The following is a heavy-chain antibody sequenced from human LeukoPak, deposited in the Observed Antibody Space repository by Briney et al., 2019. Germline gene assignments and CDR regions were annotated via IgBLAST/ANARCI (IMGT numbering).Heavy chain of an antibody. CDR1: GFTFSSYW. CDR2: IKQDGSEK. Sequence: PGGSLRLSCAASGFTFSSYWMSWVRQAPGKGLEWVASIKQDGSEKYYVDSVQGRFTISRDNVKNSLYLQMNSLRAEDTALYYCARETLHTYGPFDYWGQGTLVTVSS. V-gene: IGHV3-7*01. CDR3: ARETLHTYGPFDY. D-gene: IGHD5-18*01. J-gene: IGHJ4*02.